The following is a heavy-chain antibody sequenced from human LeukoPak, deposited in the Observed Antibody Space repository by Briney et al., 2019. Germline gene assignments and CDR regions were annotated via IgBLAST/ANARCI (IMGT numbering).Heavy chain of an antibody. CDR2: ISGSGVNT. CDR3: ARGGPAAGRFDY. CDR1: GFTLRNYG. Sequence: GGSLRLSRAASGFTLRNYGMSWVRQAPGKGLEWVSSISGSGVNTDYADSVKGRFTISSDNSKNTLYLQMNSLRAEDTAVYYCARGGPAAGRFDYWGQGTLVTVSS. D-gene: IGHD6-13*01. J-gene: IGHJ4*02. V-gene: IGHV3-23*01.